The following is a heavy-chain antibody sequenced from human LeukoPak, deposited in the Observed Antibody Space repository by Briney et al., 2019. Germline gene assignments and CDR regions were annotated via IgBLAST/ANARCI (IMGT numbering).Heavy chain of an antibody. D-gene: IGHD2-2*01. CDR3: ARDQNYATDY. V-gene: IGHV1-18*01. J-gene: IGHJ4*02. CDR2: VSGSGVHT. CDR1: GYTFTSYG. Sequence: GASVKVSCKASGYTFTSYGISWVRQAPGQGLEWMGMVSGSGVHTKYAQKFRDRVTMTSDTSTSTVYMELSGLTSDDTAVYYCARDQNYATDYWGQGTLVTV.